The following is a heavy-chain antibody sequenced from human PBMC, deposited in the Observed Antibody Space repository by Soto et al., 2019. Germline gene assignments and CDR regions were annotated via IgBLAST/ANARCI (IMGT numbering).Heavy chain of an antibody. CDR1: GYTFPSYG. CDR3: ARDHSVKAMVHVYYYYGMDV. D-gene: IGHD5-18*01. V-gene: IGHV1-18*01. Sequence: ASVKVSCKASGYTFPSYGISWVRQAPGQGLEWMGWISAYNGNTNYAQKLQGRVTMTTDTSTSTAYMELRSLRSDDTAVYYCARDHSVKAMVHVYYYYGMDVWGQGTTVTVSS. J-gene: IGHJ6*02. CDR2: ISAYNGNT.